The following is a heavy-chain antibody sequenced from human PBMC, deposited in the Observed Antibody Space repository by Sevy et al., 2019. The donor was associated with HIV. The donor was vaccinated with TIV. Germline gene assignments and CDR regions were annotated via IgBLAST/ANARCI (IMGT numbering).Heavy chain of an antibody. CDR2: FFFTGST. Sequence: SQTLSLTCTVSGVSISSSSYDWGWIRQPPGKGLEWIASFFFTGSTYYNPSLKSRVTISVDTSNNQFSLKLNSVTAADTALYYCARQGGLVDLAFDYWGQGTLVTVSS. CDR3: ARQGGLVDLAFDY. J-gene: IGHJ4*02. CDR1: GVSISSSSYD. D-gene: IGHD2-21*01. V-gene: IGHV4-39*01.